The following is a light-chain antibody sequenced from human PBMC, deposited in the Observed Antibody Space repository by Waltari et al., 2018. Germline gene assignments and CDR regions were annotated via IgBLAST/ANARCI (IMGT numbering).Light chain of an antibody. V-gene: IGKV1-39*01. CDR3: QQSFSPPWT. J-gene: IGKJ1*01. Sequence: DIQMTKSPSSLSASVGDRVTITCRAGQSVSTYLNWYQHKPGKAPKLLIYFASSLHTGVPSRFGGSGSGADFTLTISSLQPEDFATYYCQQSFSPPWTFGQGTKVEIK. CDR1: QSVSTY. CDR2: FAS.